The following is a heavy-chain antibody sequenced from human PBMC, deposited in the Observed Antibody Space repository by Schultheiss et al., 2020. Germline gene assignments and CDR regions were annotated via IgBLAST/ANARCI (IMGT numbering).Heavy chain of an antibody. J-gene: IGHJ4*02. CDR1: GYSFTSYW. CDR2: IYPGDSDT. Sequence: GGSLRLSCKGSGYSFTSYWIGWVRQMPGKGLEWMGIIYPGDSDTRYSPSFQGQVTILADKSISTAYLQWSSLKASDTAMYYCATHGIERISFDYWGQGTLVTVAS. CDR3: ATHGIERISFDY. V-gene: IGHV5-51*01. D-gene: IGHD5-18*01.